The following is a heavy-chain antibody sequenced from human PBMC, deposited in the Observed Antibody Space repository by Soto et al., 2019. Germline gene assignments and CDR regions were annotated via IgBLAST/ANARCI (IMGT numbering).Heavy chain of an antibody. V-gene: IGHV1-18*01. CDR1: GYTFTGYG. CDR2: ISAYNGNT. Sequence: ASVKVSCKASGYTFTGYGISWVRQAPGQGLEWMGWISAYNGNTNYAQKLQGRVTMTTDTSTSTAYMELRSLRSDDTAVYYCARDSDIAAAGERDYWGQGTLVTVSS. CDR3: ARDSDIAAAGERDY. J-gene: IGHJ4*02. D-gene: IGHD6-13*01.